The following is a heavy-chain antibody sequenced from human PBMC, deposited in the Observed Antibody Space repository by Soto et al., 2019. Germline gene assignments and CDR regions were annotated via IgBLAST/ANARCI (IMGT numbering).Heavy chain of an antibody. D-gene: IGHD5-18*01. V-gene: IGHV1-46*01. CDR3: ARITSRGYSYGPNNYGMDV. CDR1: GYTFTSYY. J-gene: IGHJ6*02. CDR2: INPSSGST. Sequence: ASVKVSCKASGYTFTSYYMHWVRQVPGQGLEWMGIINPSSGSTSYAQKFQGRITMTRDTSTSTVYMELSSLRSEDTAVYYCARITSRGYSYGPNNYGMDVWGQGTTVTVSS.